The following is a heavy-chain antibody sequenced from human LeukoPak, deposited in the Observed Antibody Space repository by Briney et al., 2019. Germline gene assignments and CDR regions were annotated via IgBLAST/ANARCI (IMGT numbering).Heavy chain of an antibody. CDR2: IYHSGST. D-gene: IGHD1-26*01. CDR1: GYSISSGYY. J-gene: IGHJ2*01. CDR3: ASGELRWYFDL. Sequence: SDTLSLTCAVSGYSISSGYYWGWIRQPPRKGLEWIGSIYHSGSTYYNPSLKSRVTISVDTSKNQFSLKLSSVTAADTAVYYCASGELRWYFDLWGRGTLVTVSS. V-gene: IGHV4-38-2*01.